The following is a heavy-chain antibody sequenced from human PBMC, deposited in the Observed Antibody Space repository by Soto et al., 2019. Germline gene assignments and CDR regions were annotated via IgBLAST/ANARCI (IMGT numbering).Heavy chain of an antibody. CDR2: ISGSGGST. D-gene: IGHD3-16*02. CDR1: GFTFSSYA. V-gene: IGHV3-23*01. Sequence: GGSLRLSCAASGFTFSSYAMSWVRQAPGKGLEWVSAISGSGGSTYYADSVKGRFTISRDNSKNTLYLQMNSLRAEDTAVYYCAKVRPFGGVVVLGGMDVWGQGTTVTVSS. J-gene: IGHJ6*02. CDR3: AKVRPFGGVVVLGGMDV.